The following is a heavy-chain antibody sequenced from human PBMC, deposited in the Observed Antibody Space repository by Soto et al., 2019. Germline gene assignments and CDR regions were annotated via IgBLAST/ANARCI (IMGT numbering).Heavy chain of an antibody. CDR1: GGTFSSYA. V-gene: IGHV1-69*01. CDR2: IIPIFGTA. CDR3: ARDVNGYGGKGGMDV. D-gene: IGHD4-17*01. J-gene: IGHJ6*02. Sequence: QVQLVQSGAEVKKPGSSVKVSCKASGGTFSSYAISWVRQAPGQGLEWMGGIIPIFGTANYAQKFQGRVTITAAESTSTAYMALSSLRSEDTAVYYCARDVNGYGGKGGMDVWGQGTTVTVSS.